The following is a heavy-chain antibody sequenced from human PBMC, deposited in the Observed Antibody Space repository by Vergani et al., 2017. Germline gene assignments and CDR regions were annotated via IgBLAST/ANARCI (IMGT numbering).Heavy chain of an antibody. D-gene: IGHD3-9*01. Sequence: EVQLVESGGGLVQPGGSLRLSCAASGFTFSSYWMSWVRQAPGKGLEGVANIKQDGSEKYYVDSVKGRFTISRDNAKNSLYLQMNSLRAEDTAVYYCAKWGDEVTGYYNPDYWGQGTLVTVSS. J-gene: IGHJ4*02. CDR1: GFTFSSYW. V-gene: IGHV3-7*01. CDR2: IKQDGSEK. CDR3: AKWGDEVTGYYNPDY.